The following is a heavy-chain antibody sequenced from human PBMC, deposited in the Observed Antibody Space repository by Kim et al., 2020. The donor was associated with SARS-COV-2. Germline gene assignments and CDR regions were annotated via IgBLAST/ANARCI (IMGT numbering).Heavy chain of an antibody. J-gene: IGHJ4*02. Sequence: TYYNPSLKSLVTISVDTSKTQFSLKLSSVTAADTAVYYCARLGMATTNDYWGQGTLVTVSS. CDR3: ARLGMATTNDY. V-gene: IGHV4-39*01. D-gene: IGHD5-12*01. CDR2: T.